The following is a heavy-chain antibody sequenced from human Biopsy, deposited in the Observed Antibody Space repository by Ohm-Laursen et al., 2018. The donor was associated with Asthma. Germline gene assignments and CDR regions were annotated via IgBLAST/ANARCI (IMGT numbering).Heavy chain of an antibody. V-gene: IGHV1-69*01. CDR3: ARKAGSCISRAFYSLGF. D-gene: IGHD2-2*01. J-gene: IGHJ4*02. CDR1: GGTFNTYV. CDR2: INSVFGTT. Sequence: SSVKVSCKSLGGTFNTYVIGWVRQAPGQGLEWMGGINSVFGTTTYPQKFQDRVTITADDSTSTVYMELSSLRSEDTAVYYCARKAGSCISRAFYSLGFWGQGTLVTVSS.